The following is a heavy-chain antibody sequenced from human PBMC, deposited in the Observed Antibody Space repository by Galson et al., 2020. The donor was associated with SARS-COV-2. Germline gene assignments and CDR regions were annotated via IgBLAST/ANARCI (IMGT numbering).Heavy chain of an antibody. V-gene: IGHV2-70*01. CDR2: PHCAHDQ. CDR1: GFSPSTSPPP. Sequence: SPPTLVKPTHTPTLTCPFPGFSPSTSPPPASCTRHPPRTALQSLALPHCAHDQYYSTSLKTRLTISKDTSKNQVVLTMTNMDPVDTATYYCARTYYYDTSAPVFDYWGQGTLVTVSS. D-gene: IGHD3-22*01. J-gene: IGHJ4*01. CDR3: ARTYYYDTSAPVFDY.